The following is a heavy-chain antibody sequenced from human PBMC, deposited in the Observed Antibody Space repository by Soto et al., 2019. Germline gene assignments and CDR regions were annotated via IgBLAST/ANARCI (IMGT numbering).Heavy chain of an antibody. Sequence: QVQLVESGGGVGQPGTSLRLSCATSGFRFKSFVMHWVRQAPGKGLEWVAFTSYDGNNKDYGDSVKGRFTVSRDNSQNTLHLQLDFLRPDYTALYYCARWGTTGGFDLWGQGTLVSVSS. CDR3: ARWGTTGGFDL. J-gene: IGHJ1*01. CDR1: GFRFKSFV. D-gene: IGHD3-16*01. V-gene: IGHV3-30*19. CDR2: TSYDGNNK.